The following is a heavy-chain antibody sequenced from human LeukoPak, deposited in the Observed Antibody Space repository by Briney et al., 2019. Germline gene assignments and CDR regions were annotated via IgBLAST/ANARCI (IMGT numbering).Heavy chain of an antibody. Sequence: SVKVSCKASGGTFSSYAISWVRQAPGQGLEWMGGIIPIFGTANYAQKFQGRVTITADESTSTAYMELSSLRSEDTAVYYCARDGITIFGVVTYYGMDVWGQETTVTVSS. J-gene: IGHJ6*02. CDR3: ARDGITIFGVVTYYGMDV. CDR2: IIPIFGTA. V-gene: IGHV1-69*13. CDR1: GGTFSSYA. D-gene: IGHD3-3*01.